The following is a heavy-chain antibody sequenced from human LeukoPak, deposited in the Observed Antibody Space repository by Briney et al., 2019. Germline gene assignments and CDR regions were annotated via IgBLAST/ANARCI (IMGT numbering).Heavy chain of an antibody. V-gene: IGHV1-8*03. CDR2: INPDTGDK. J-gene: IGHJ4*02. D-gene: IGHD2-21*02. CDR3: ARTTSMTASGYDY. CDR1: GYTFTNYH. Sequence: ASVTVSFKASGYTFTNYHINWVRQASGQGLEWMTWINPDTGDKGYARKFQDRVTITTDTSISTAYMELSSLSSEDTAVYFCARTTSMTASGYDYWGQGTLVTVSS.